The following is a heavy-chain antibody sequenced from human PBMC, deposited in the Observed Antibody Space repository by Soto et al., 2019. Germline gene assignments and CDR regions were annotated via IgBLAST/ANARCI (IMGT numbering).Heavy chain of an antibody. CDR2: INGDGSST. Sequence: GGSLRLSCAASGFTFSNHWMHWVRQVPGKGLVWVSDINGDGSSTSYAASVKGRFTISRDNAKNTLYLQMNSLRVEDTAVYYCARDHEREFDYCGQGTLVTVSS. J-gene: IGHJ4*02. CDR3: ARDHEREFDY. D-gene: IGHD1-26*01. CDR1: GFTFSNHW. V-gene: IGHV3-74*01.